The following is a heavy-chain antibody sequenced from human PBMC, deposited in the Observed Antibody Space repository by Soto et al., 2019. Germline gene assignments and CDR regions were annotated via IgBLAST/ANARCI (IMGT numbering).Heavy chain of an antibody. CDR2: ISSSSSYI. Sequence: GGSLRLSCAASGFTFSSYSMNWVRQAPGKGLEWVSSISSSSSYIYYADSVKGRFTISRDNAKNSLYLQMNSLRAEDTAVYYCARDLYYYESSGYYDALVYFDYWGQGTLVTVSS. D-gene: IGHD3-22*01. V-gene: IGHV3-21*01. J-gene: IGHJ4*02. CDR3: ARDLYYYESSGYYDALVYFDY. CDR1: GFTFSSYS.